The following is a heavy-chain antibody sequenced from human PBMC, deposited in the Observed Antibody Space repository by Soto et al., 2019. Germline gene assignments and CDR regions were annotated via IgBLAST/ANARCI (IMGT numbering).Heavy chain of an antibody. Sequence: EVQLVESGGGLVQPGGSLRLSCAASGLSFSSYWMHWVRQAPGKGLEWVSHVNGDGGSTNYADSVKGRFTISRDNAKNTLFLQMNSLRGEDTAVYYCGRGGSGGKYLFDLWGGQGTLVTVSS. V-gene: IGHV3-74*01. CDR1: GLSFSSYW. CDR2: VNGDGGST. CDR3: GRGGSGGKYLFDLW. J-gene: IGHJ4*02. D-gene: IGHD5-12*01.